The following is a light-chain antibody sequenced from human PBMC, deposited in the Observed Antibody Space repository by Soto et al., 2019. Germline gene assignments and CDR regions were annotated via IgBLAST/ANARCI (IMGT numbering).Light chain of an antibody. J-gene: IGKJ4*01. V-gene: IGKV3-20*01. CDR1: QTISNTF. CDR2: GAS. CDR3: QQYGVSPT. Sequence: EIVLTQSPGTLSLSPGERATLSCRASQTISNTFLAWYQQRPGQAPRLLIYGASGRAAGIPDRFSGSGSGTDFTLSIRRLAPGDFAVYYCQQYGVSPTFGGGTKVEIK.